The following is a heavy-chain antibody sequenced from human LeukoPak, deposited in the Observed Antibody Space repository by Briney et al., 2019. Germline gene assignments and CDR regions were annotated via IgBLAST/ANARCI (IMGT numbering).Heavy chain of an antibody. J-gene: IGHJ4*02. CDR1: GGSISSGGYY. CDR2: IYHSGST. V-gene: IGHV4-30-2*01. Sequence: PSETLSLTCTVSGGSISSGGYYWSWIRQPPGRGLEWIGYIYHSGSTYYNPSLKSRVPISVDRSKNQFSLKLSSVTAADTAVYYCARDSWELIDYWGQGTLVTVSS. D-gene: IGHD1-26*01. CDR3: ARDSWELIDY.